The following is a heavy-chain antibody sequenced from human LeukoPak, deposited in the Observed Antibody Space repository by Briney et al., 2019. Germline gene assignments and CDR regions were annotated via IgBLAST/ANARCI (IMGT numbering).Heavy chain of an antibody. CDR3: ARRAYSSGFYYFVY. J-gene: IGHJ4*02. D-gene: IGHD6-19*01. CDR1: GPSISSYY. V-gene: IGHV4-59*08. Sequence: SETLCLTCTVSGPSISSYYWSWVRQPPGTGLEWIGQIYYRWNTNYNPALGSRLTISVDTSKNQFSLKLSSVTAADTDIYYCARRAYSSGFYYFVYWGQGTLVSVSS. CDR2: IYYRWNT.